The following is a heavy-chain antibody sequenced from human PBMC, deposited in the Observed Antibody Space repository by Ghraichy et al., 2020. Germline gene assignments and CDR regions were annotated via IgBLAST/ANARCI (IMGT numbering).Heavy chain of an antibody. CDR3: ARYGYSSSSVGAGNDAFDI. CDR1: GGSFSGYY. D-gene: IGHD6-6*01. Sequence: SQTLSLTCAVYGGSFSGYYWSWIRQPPGKGLEWIGEINHSGSTNYNPSLKSRVTISVDTSKNQFSLKLSSVTAADTVVYYCARYGYSSSSVGAGNDAFDIWGQGTMVTVSS. V-gene: IGHV4-34*01. J-gene: IGHJ3*02. CDR2: INHSGST.